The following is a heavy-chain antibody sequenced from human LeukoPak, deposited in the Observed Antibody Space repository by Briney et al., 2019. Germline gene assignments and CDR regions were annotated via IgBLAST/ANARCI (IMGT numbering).Heavy chain of an antibody. D-gene: IGHD3-22*01. V-gene: IGHV3-48*03. Sequence: GGSLRLSCAASGFTFSSYEMHWVRQAPGKGLEWVSYISKSGRTIYYADSVKGRFTISRDNAKNSLYLQMNSLRAEDTAVYYCAKPYYYDTSGLRTLDNWGQGTLVTVSS. CDR3: AKPYYYDTSGLRTLDN. CDR1: GFTFSSYE. J-gene: IGHJ4*02. CDR2: ISKSGRTI.